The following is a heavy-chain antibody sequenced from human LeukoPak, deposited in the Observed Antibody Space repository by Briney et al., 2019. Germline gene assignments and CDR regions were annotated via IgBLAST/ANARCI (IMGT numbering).Heavy chain of an antibody. D-gene: IGHD1-26*01. V-gene: IGHV1-69*01. CDR3: ARDYVIQKWVPHGL. Sequence: SVKVSCKASGGTFSSYAISWVRQAPGQGLEWMGGIIPIFGTANYAQKFQGRVTITADESTSTAYMELSSLRSEDTAVYYCARDYVIQKWVPHGLWGQGTLVTVSS. CDR1: GGTFSSYA. J-gene: IGHJ4*02. CDR2: IIPIFGTA.